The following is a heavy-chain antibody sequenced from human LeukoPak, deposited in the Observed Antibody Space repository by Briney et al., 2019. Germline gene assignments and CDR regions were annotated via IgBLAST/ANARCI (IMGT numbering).Heavy chain of an antibody. D-gene: IGHD2-2*01. CDR1: GYSFTSYW. CDR3: ARQVPGPSYYYYMDV. CDR2: IYPGDSDT. J-gene: IGHJ6*03. Sequence: GESLKISCKGSGYSFTSYWIGWVRQMPGKGLEWMGIIYPGDSDTRYSPSFQGQVTISADKSISTAYLQWSSLKASDTAMYYCARQVPGPSYYYYMDVWGKGTTVTVSS. V-gene: IGHV5-51*01.